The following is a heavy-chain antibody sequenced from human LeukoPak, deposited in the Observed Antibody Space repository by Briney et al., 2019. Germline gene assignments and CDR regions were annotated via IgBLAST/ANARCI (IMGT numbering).Heavy chain of an antibody. Sequence: GASVKVSYKASGYTFTNYAIHWVRQAPGQRLEGMGWINAANSNTKYSEQFQGRVTITRDTSASTAYMEMSSLKSEDTAVYYCARAHQPLWFGDLRVYAMDVWGKGTTVTVSS. V-gene: IGHV1-3*01. CDR2: INAANSNT. CDR3: ARAHQPLWFGDLRVYAMDV. D-gene: IGHD3-10*01. CDR1: GYTFTNYA. J-gene: IGHJ6*04.